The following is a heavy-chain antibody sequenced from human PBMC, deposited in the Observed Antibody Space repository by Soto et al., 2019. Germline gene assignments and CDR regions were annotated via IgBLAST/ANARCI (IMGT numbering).Heavy chain of an antibody. CDR2: ISGSGGST. D-gene: IGHD3-16*02. Sequence: GGSLRLSCAASGFTFSSYGLSWVRQAPGKGLEWVSGISGSGGSTYYADSVKGRFTISRENSKNTLYLQMNSLRAEDTAVYYCAKSLGDMVTFGGVIIVTLGDYWGQGTLVTVS. V-gene: IGHV3-23*01. CDR3: AKSLGDMVTFGGVIIVTLGDY. CDR1: GFTFSSYG. J-gene: IGHJ4*02.